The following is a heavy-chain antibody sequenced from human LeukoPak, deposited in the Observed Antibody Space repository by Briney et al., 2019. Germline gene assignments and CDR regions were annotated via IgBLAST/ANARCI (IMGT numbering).Heavy chain of an antibody. J-gene: IGHJ4*02. Sequence: SETLSLTCTVSGGSISSYYWSWIRHPPGKGLEWIGYIYYSGSTNYNPSLKSRVTISVDTSKNQFSLKLSSVTAADTAVYYCARVAYGDYGYDYWGQGTLVTVSS. D-gene: IGHD4-17*01. V-gene: IGHV4-59*08. CDR2: IYYSGST. CDR3: ARVAYGDYGYDY. CDR1: GGSISSYY.